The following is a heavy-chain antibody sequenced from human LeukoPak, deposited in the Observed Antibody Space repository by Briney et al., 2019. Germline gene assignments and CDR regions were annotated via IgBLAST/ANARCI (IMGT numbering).Heavy chain of an antibody. D-gene: IGHD6-19*01. V-gene: IGHV4-59*01. CDR1: GGSISSYY. CDR3: AVIKSSGWYYFDY. CDR2: IYYSGST. J-gene: IGHJ4*02. Sequence: SETLSLTCTVSGGSISSYYWSWIRQPPGKGLEWIGYIYYSGSTNYNPSLKSRVTISVDTSKNQFSLKLSSVTAADTAVYYCAVIKSSGWYYFDYWGQGTLVTVSS.